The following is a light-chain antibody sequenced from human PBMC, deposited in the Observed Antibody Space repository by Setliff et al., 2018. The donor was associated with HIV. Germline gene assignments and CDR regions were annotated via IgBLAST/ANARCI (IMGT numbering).Light chain of an antibody. CDR3: NSYTSSDTYV. J-gene: IGLJ1*01. V-gene: IGLV2-14*01. CDR1: SSDIGGYNY. CDR2: DVS. Sequence: LTQPASVSGSPGQSITISCTGTSSDIGGYNYVSWYQQHPGKAPKLMIYDVSKRSSGVSNRFSGSKSGNTASLTISGLQAEDEADYYCNSYTSSDTYVFGTGTKVTVL.